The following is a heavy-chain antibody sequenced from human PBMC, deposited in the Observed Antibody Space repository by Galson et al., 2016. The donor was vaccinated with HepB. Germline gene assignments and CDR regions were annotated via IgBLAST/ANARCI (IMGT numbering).Heavy chain of an antibody. CDR2: INRNSAII. Sequence: SLRLSCAASGFLFDDYVMHWVRQVPGKGLEWVSGINRNSAIINYGDAVKGRFIISRDNAKNSLYLQMNSLRSEDSALYYCVKDLGGEYFYGMDVWGQGTSVSVSS. CDR3: VKDLGGEYFYGMDV. V-gene: IGHV3-9*01. D-gene: IGHD3-16*01. CDR1: GFLFDDYV. J-gene: IGHJ6*02.